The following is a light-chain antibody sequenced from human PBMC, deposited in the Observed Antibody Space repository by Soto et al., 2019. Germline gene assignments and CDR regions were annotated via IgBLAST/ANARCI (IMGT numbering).Light chain of an antibody. CDR3: QSYDSSLSIWV. V-gene: IGLV1-40*01. Sequence: QSVLTQPPSVSVAPGQRVTISCNGSSSNIGAGYDVHWYQQLPGTAPKLLIYGNSDRPSGVPDRFSGSKSGTSASLAITGLQAEDEADYSCQSYDSSLSIWVFGGGTKLTV. CDR1: SSNIGAGYD. J-gene: IGLJ3*02. CDR2: GNS.